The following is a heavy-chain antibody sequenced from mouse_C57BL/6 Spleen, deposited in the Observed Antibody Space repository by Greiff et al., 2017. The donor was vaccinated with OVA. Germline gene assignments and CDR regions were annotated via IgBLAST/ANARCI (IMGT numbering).Heavy chain of an antibody. V-gene: IGHV1-69*01. CDR3: ARGIYYPYALDF. D-gene: IGHD2-1*01. J-gene: IGHJ4*01. Sequence: QVQLQQPGAELVMPGASVKLSCKASGYTFTSYWMHWVKQRPGQGLEWIGEIDPSDSYTNYNQKFKGKSTLTVDKSSSTAYMHLSSLTSEDSAVYSCARGIYYPYALDFWGQGTSVTVSS. CDR1: GYTFTSYW. CDR2: IDPSDSYT.